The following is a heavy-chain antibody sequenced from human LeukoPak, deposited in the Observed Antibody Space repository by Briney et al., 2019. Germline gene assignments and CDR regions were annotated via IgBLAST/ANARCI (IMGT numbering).Heavy chain of an antibody. Sequence: PSQTLSLTCTVSGGSISSGGYYWRWIRQPPGKGLEWIGYIYHSGSTYYNPSLKNRVTISVDRSKNQFSLKLSSVTAADTAVYYCARVCSSGSRAFQHWGQGTLVTVSS. D-gene: IGHD6-19*01. CDR3: ARVCSSGSRAFQH. CDR1: GGSISSGGYY. CDR2: IYHSGST. V-gene: IGHV4-30-2*01. J-gene: IGHJ1*01.